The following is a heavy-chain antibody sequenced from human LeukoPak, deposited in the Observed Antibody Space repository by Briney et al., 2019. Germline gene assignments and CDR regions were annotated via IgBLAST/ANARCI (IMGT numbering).Heavy chain of an antibody. V-gene: IGHV3-48*01. D-gene: IGHD2-21*02. CDR2: ISSSSSTI. J-gene: IGHJ4*02. CDR3: ARDRGDFIVVGTAGFDY. Sequence: GGSLRLSCAASGFTFSSYSMNWVRQAPGKGLEWVSYISSSSSTIYYADSVKGRFTISRDNAKNSLYLQMNSLRGEDTAVYYCARDRGDFIVVGTAGFDYWGQGTLVTVSS. CDR1: GFTFSSYS.